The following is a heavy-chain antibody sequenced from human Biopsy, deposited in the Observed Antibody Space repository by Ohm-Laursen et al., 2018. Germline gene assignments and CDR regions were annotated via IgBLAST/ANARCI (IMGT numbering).Heavy chain of an antibody. V-gene: IGHV4-38-2*01. CDR1: GYSVTNDYY. CDR2: IYYGGIT. J-gene: IGHJ6*02. D-gene: IGHD5-12*01. CDR3: ARVAGGYAYYYGMDV. Sequence: TLSLTCAVSGYSVTNDYYWGWIRQPPGKGLEWIGNIYYGGITYYNPSLKSRVAMSVDTSKNHFSLRLTSVTAADTAVYYCARVAGGYAYYYGMDVWGQGTTVTVSS.